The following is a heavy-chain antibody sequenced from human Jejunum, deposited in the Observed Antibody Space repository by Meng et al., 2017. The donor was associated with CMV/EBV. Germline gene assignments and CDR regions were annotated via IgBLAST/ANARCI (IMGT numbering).Heavy chain of an antibody. CDR2: ISCYNGDT. V-gene: IGHV1-18*01. CDR3: ARDPSNTSGRYAYFDY. Sequence: QPQLGRSGAEVKKPGASVRVSCKASGYTFTHHGISWIRQAPGQGLEWMGWISCYNGDTNYAQKLQGRVTMTTDTSTNTAYMDLRGLRSDDTAVYYCARDPSNTSGRYAYFDYWGQGTLVTVSS. J-gene: IGHJ4*02. CDR1: GYTFTHHG. D-gene: IGHD6-19*01.